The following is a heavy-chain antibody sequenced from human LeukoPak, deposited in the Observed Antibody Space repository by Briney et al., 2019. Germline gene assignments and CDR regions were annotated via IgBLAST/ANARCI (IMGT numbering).Heavy chain of an antibody. CDR3: ARRRIVATRSPIDY. CDR2: IIPVFGPA. Sequence: SVKVSCKGSGGTFSSYVVDWVRQAPGHGLEWMGRIIPVFGPANYAQKFQGRVTITADEPTSTAYMELTSLRSEDTAVYYCARRRIVATRSPIDYWGQGTLVIVSA. D-gene: IGHD5-12*01. CDR1: GGTFSSYV. J-gene: IGHJ4*02. V-gene: IGHV1-69*13.